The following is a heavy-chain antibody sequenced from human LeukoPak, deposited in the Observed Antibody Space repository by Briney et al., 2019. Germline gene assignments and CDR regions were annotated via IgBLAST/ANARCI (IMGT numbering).Heavy chain of an antibody. Sequence: GGSLRLSCAASGFTFSSYWMHWVRQAPGKGLEWVSSISSSSSTIYYTDSVKGRFTISRDNAKNSLYLQMNGLRAEDTAVYFCARDCSSTTCYVDYYYYMDVWGKGTTVTVSS. CDR3: ARDCSSTTCYVDYYYYMDV. CDR1: GFTFSSYW. D-gene: IGHD2-2*01. CDR2: ISSSSSTI. V-gene: IGHV3-48*01. J-gene: IGHJ6*03.